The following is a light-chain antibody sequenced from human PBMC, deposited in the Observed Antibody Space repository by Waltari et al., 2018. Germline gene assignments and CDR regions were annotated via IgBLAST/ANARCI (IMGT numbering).Light chain of an antibody. CDR1: QSISKY. CDR3: QHYESLPVT. Sequence: EIVLTQSPGTLSLSPGERATISCRASQSISKYLAWYQQKPGQAPRPRIYHASSRAAGIPDRFSGSWSGTDFSLSISRLEPEDFAVYYCQHYESLPVTFGQGTKVEIK. V-gene: IGKV3-20*01. CDR2: HAS. J-gene: IGKJ1*01.